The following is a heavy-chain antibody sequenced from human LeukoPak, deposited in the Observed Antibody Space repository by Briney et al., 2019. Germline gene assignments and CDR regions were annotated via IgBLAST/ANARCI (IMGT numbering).Heavy chain of an antibody. CDR1: GGSISSDSYY. Sequence: PSETLSLTCTVSGGSISSDSYYWMWIRQPPGKGREGMGRIYTSGSTNYNPSHKSRVPISVDTSKNQFSLQLSSVTAADTAVYYCARYFDSGRYPTHAFDIWGQGTMVTVSS. D-gene: IGHD1-26*01. CDR2: IYTSGST. V-gene: IGHV4-61*02. J-gene: IGHJ3*02. CDR3: ARYFDSGRYPTHAFDI.